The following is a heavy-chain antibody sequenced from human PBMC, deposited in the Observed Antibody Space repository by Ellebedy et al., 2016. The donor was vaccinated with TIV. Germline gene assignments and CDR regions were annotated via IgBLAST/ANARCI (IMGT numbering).Heavy chain of an antibody. Sequence: GGSLRLSCAASGFTFDDYGMSWVRQAPGKGLEWVSGINWNGGSTGYADSVKGRFTISRDNAKNSLYLQMNSLRAEDTALYYCARVGGRHGDYVDAFDVWGQGTVVTVSS. CDR1: GFTFDDYG. CDR3: ARVGGRHGDYVDAFDV. V-gene: IGHV3-20*04. D-gene: IGHD4-17*01. J-gene: IGHJ3*01. CDR2: INWNGGST.